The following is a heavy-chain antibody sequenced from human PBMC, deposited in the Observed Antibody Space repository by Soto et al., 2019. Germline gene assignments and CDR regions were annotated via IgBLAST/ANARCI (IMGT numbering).Heavy chain of an antibody. Sequence: EVQLVESGGALVQPGGSLRLSCAASGFTFSSYWMHWVRQVPGKGLVWVSRINSDGGGTNYADSVKGRFTISRDNAKNTLYLQMDSLRAEDTAVYYFAKGAYEFDYWGQGTLVTVSS. CDR1: GFTFSSYW. J-gene: IGHJ4*02. CDR2: INSDGGGT. CDR3: AKGAYEFDY. D-gene: IGHD3-22*01. V-gene: IGHV3-74*01.